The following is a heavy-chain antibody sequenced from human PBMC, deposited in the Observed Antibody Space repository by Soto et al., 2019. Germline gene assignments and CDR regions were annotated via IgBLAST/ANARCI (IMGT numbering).Heavy chain of an antibody. CDR3: ARARYDSSGYYYFDY. D-gene: IGHD3-22*01. CDR1: GGSISGYY. J-gene: IGHJ4*02. CDR2: IYYSGST. Sequence: SETLSLTCTVSGGSISGYYWSLIRQPPGKGLEWIGYIYYSGSTIYNPSLKSRVTISVDTSKNQFSLKLSSVTAADTAVYYCARARYDSSGYYYFDYWGQGTLVNV. V-gene: IGHV4-59*01.